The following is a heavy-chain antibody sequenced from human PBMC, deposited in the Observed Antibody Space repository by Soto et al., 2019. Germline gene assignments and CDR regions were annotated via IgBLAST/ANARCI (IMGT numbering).Heavy chain of an antibody. J-gene: IGHJ6*02. CDR3: ARVPGP. CDR2: IYHSGST. Sequence: SQTLSHTCTFSFGSISSGGYSWSCIRQPPGKGLEWIGYIYHSGSTYYNPSLKSRVTISVDRSKNQFSLKLSSVTAADTAVYYCARVPGPWGQGTTVTVSS. CDR1: FGSISSGGYS. V-gene: IGHV4-30-2*01.